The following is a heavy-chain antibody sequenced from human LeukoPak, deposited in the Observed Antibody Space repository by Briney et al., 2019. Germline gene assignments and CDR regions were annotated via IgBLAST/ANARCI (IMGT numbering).Heavy chain of an antibody. CDR1: GGSISSSSYY. V-gene: IGHV4-39*07. D-gene: IGHD3-22*01. CDR2: IYYSGST. CDR3: ARVSGTTMIVVLQSDAFDI. J-gene: IGHJ3*02. Sequence: PSETLSLTCTVSGGSISSSSYYWGWIRQPPGKGLEWIGSIYYSGSTYYNPSLKSRVTISVDTSKNQFSLKLSSVTAADTAVYYCARVSGTTMIVVLQSDAFDIWGQGTMVTVSS.